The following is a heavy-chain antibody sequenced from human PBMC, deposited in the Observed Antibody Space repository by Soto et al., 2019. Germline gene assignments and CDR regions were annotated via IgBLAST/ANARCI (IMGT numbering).Heavy chain of an antibody. J-gene: IGHJ3*02. D-gene: IGHD2-15*01. CDR3: APHVSCSGGICQYDAFAI. CDR1: EFTVSGHA. Sequence: EVQVLESGGGLVQPGGSLRLSCEGSEFTVSGHAMTWIRQAPGKGPEWVSTITADGGTYYTDSVKGRFAMSRDTSENKLYLQMNSLGAEDTAAYYGAPHVSCSGGICQYDAFAIRGQGTMVTVSS. CDR2: ITADGGT. V-gene: IGHV3-23*01.